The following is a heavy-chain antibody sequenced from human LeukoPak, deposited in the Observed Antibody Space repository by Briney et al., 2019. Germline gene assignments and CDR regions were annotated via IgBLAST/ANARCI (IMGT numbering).Heavy chain of an antibody. D-gene: IGHD3-10*01. J-gene: IGHJ5*02. Sequence: SETLSLTCTVSGGSISSSSYYWGWIRQPPGKGLEWMGSIYYSGSTYYNPSLKSRVTISVDTSKNQFSLKLSSVTAADTAVYYCARAGVRGVTTLRSNWFDPWGQGTLVTVSS. V-gene: IGHV4-39*07. CDR1: GGSISSSSYY. CDR3: ARAGVRGVTTLRSNWFDP. CDR2: IYYSGST.